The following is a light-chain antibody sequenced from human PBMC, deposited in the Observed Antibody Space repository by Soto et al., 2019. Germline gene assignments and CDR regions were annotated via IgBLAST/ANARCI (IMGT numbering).Light chain of an antibody. CDR3: QQYNNWPSIT. Sequence: EIVMTQSPATLSVSPGERATLSCRASQSVGSSLAWYQQKPGQAPRLLIYGASTRATGIPARFSGSGSGTEFTLAISSLQSEDFAVYYCQQYNNWPSITLGQGTRLEIK. V-gene: IGKV3D-15*01. J-gene: IGKJ5*01. CDR1: QSVGSS. CDR2: GAS.